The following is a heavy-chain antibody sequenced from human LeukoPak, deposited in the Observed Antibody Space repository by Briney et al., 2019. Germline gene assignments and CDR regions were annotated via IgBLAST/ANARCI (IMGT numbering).Heavy chain of an antibody. V-gene: IGHV4-59*01. Sequence: SETLSLTCTVSGSSISSYYWSWIRQPPGKGLEWIGYIYYSGSTNYNPSLKSRVTISVDTSKNQFSLKLSSVTAADTAVYYCARVLRHYDILTGYFVHAFDIWGQGTMVTVSS. CDR1: GSSISSYY. D-gene: IGHD3-9*01. CDR2: IYYSGST. J-gene: IGHJ3*02. CDR3: ARVLRHYDILTGYFVHAFDI.